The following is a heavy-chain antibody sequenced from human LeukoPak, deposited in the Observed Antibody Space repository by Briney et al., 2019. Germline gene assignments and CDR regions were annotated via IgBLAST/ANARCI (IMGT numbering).Heavy chain of an antibody. D-gene: IGHD3-22*01. CDR1: GGSISSYY. V-gene: IGHV4-59*12. J-gene: IGHJ4*02. Sequence: SETLSLTCTVSGGSISSYYWSWIRQPPGKGLEWIGYIYYSGSTNYNPSLKSRVTISVDTSKKQFSLKLSSVTAADTAVYYCVTYYFDSSGPKRNYWGQGTLVTVSS. CDR3: VTYYFDSSGPKRNY. CDR2: IYYSGST.